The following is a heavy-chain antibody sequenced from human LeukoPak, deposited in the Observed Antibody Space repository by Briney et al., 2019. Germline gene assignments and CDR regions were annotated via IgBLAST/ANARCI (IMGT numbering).Heavy chain of an antibody. J-gene: IGHJ4*02. CDR3: GRGQSVHAWHWDH. V-gene: IGHV4-59*01. Sequence: SETLSLTCTVSGGSISSYYWSWIRQSPGKGLEWIGFISDSGRANHNPSLTSRVTISIDTSKKQLSLKLSSATAPDTAGYFCGRGQSVHAWHWDHWGQGTLATVSS. CDR2: ISDSGRA. D-gene: IGHD1-1*01. CDR1: GGSISSYY.